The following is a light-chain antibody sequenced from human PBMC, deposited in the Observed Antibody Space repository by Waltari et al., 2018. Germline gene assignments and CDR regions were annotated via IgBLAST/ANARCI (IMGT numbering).Light chain of an antibody. V-gene: IGKV3-15*01. CDR1: QSISSN. CDR2: GAS. J-gene: IGKJ1*01. Sequence: EIVMTQSPATLSVSPGEGATLSCRVSQSISSNLAWYQQKPGQTPRLILYGASTRAGGVPARFSGSASGTEFTLTISSLQSEDFAVYYCQQYHNWPPWTFGQGTKVEI. CDR3: QQYHNWPPWT.